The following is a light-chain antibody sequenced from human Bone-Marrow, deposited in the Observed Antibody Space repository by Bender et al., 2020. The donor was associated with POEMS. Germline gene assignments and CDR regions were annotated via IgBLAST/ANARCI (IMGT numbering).Light chain of an antibody. V-gene: IGLV1-51*02. J-gene: IGLJ1*01. CDR1: SSNIGTNY. CDR3: GTWDSGLESV. CDR2: EDN. Sequence: QSVLTQPPSVSAAPGQKVTISCSGRSSNIGTNYVSWYQQLPGTAPKLLIYEDNNRPSGIPDRFSGSKSGTSATLVITGLQTGDEADYYCGTWDSGLESVFGTGTKVTVL.